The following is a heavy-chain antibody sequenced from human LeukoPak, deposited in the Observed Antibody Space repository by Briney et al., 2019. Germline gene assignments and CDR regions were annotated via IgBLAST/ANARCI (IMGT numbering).Heavy chain of an antibody. D-gene: IGHD2-2*01. CDR3: AKDMTKVDYYFDY. Sequence: QTGGSLRLSCAASGFTFSSYSMNWVRQAPGKGLEWDSYISSSSSTIYYADSVKGRFTISRDNAKNSLYLQMNSLRAEDTAVYYCAKDMTKVDYYFDYWGQGTLVTVSS. J-gene: IGHJ4*02. CDR2: ISSSSSTI. V-gene: IGHV3-48*04. CDR1: GFTFSSYS.